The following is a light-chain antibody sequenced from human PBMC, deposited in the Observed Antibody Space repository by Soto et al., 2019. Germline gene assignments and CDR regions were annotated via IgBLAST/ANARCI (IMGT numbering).Light chain of an antibody. CDR2: DAS. CDR1: QDISRW. J-gene: IGKJ1*01. CDR3: QQYNSYSEA. Sequence: DIKMTQSPLTLSVSAGDRVTITCRASQDISRWLAWYQQKPGKAPVLLIYDASTLQGGVPSRFSGSGSGTEFTLTISSLQPDDFATYYCQQYNSYSEAFGQGTKVDI. V-gene: IGKV1-5*01.